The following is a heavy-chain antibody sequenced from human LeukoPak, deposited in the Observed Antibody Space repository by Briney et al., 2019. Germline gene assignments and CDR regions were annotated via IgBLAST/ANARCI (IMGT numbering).Heavy chain of an antibody. J-gene: IGHJ4*02. CDR2: ININSGGT. Sequence: GASVTVSCTASGYTFTCYYMHWVRQAPGQGLEWMGWININSGGTNYAQKFEGRLTTTRDTSISTAYMELSRRRSDATAVYYCARDHKTLEWLFLPDWGQGTLVTVSS. V-gene: IGHV1-2*02. CDR1: GYTFTCYY. CDR3: ARDHKTLEWLFLPD. D-gene: IGHD3-3*01.